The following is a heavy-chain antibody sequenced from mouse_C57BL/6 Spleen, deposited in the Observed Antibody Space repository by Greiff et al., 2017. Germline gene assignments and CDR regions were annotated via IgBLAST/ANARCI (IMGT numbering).Heavy chain of an antibody. J-gene: IGHJ2*01. CDR1: GYTFTDYY. CDR3: ARSWDVYFDY. Sequence: EVQLQQSGPELVKPGASVKISCKASGYTFTDYYMNWVKQSHGKSLEWIGDINPNNGGTSYNQKFKGKATLTVDKSSSTAYMELRSLTSEDSAVYYCARSWDVYFDYWGQGTTLTVSS. CDR2: INPNNGGT. V-gene: IGHV1-26*01. D-gene: IGHD4-1*01.